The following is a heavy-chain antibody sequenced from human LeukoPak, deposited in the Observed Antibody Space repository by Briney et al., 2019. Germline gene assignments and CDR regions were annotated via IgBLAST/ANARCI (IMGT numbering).Heavy chain of an antibody. CDR2: IRYDGTNE. J-gene: IGHJ5*02. D-gene: IGHD3-22*01. Sequence: PGGSLRLSCAASGFTFSSYGMHWVRQAPGKGLEWVAFIRYDGTNEYYIDSVKGRFTISRDNSKNTLYLEMNSLRAEDTAVYYCARDHRITMIVVVINYWFDPWGQGTLVTVSS. CDR1: GFTFSSYG. CDR3: ARDHRITMIVVVINYWFDP. V-gene: IGHV3-30*02.